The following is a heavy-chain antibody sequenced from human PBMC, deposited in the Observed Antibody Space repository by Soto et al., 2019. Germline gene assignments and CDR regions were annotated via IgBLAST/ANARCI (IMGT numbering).Heavy chain of an antibody. CDR3: AKEEPIGYCSSSTCYGSVDY. Sequence: GGSLRLSCAASGFTFSSYAMTWVRQAPGKGLEWVSAISGSGAGTYYADSVKGRFTISRDNSKNTLYLQMNSLRAEDTAVYFCAKEEPIGYCSSSTCYGSVDYWGQGTLVTVSS. V-gene: IGHV3-23*01. CDR1: GFTFSSYA. CDR2: ISGSGAGT. D-gene: IGHD2-2*01. J-gene: IGHJ4*02.